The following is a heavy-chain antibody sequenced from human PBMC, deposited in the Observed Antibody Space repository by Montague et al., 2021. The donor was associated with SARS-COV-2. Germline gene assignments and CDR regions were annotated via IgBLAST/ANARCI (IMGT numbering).Heavy chain of an antibody. V-gene: IGHV6-1*01. CDR1: GDSVSSNSAA. Sequence: CAISGDSVSSNSAAWNWIRQSPSRGLEWLGRTYYRSKWYNDYAVSVKSRVTINPDTSKNQFSLQLNSVTPEDTAVYYCARGLRFGELLYYYYYYGMGVWGQGTTVTVSS. D-gene: IGHD3-10*01. J-gene: IGHJ6*02. CDR2: TYYRSKWYN. CDR3: ARGLRFGELLYYYYYYGMGV.